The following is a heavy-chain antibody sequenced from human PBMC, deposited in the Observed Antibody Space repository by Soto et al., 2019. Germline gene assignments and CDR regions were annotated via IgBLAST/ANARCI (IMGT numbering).Heavy chain of an antibody. J-gene: IGHJ6*02. V-gene: IGHV3-33*01. Sequence: QVQLVESGGGVVQPGRSLRLSCAASGFTFSSYGMHWVRQAPGKGLEWVAVIWYDGSNKYYADSVKGRFTISRDNSKKTLNLQMNSLRAEDTAVYYCARDLGYYDSNEPALYYYYYGMDVWGQGTTVTVSS. CDR2: IWYDGSNK. CDR1: GFTFSSYG. CDR3: ARDLGYYDSNEPALYYYYYGMDV. D-gene: IGHD3-22*01.